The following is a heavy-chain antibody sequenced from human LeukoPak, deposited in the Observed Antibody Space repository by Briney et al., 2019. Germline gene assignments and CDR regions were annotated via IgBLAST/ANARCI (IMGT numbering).Heavy chain of an antibody. CDR3: AKEGSCSGGSCYSDY. D-gene: IGHD2-15*01. V-gene: IGHV3-23*01. Sequence: GGSLILSCAASGFTFSSNAMSWVRQAPGKGLEWVSTITGSGTSTYYADSVKGRFIISRDNSKNTLYLQMNSLRAEDTAVYYCAKEGSCSGGSCYSDYWGQGTLVTVSS. J-gene: IGHJ4*02. CDR1: GFTFSSNA. CDR2: ITGSGTST.